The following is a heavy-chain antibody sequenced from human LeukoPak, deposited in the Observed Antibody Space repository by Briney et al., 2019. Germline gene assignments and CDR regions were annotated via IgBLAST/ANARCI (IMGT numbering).Heavy chain of an antibody. CDR1: GYTFTSYA. Sequence: GASVKVSCKASGYTFTSYAMHWVRQAPGQRLEWMGWINAGNGNTKYSQKFQGRVTITRDTSASTAYMELSSLRSEDTAVYYCARASRLNVVVTAIVGYWGQGTLVTVSS. CDR2: INAGNGNT. CDR3: ARASRLNVVVTAIVGY. V-gene: IGHV1-3*01. J-gene: IGHJ4*02. D-gene: IGHD2-21*02.